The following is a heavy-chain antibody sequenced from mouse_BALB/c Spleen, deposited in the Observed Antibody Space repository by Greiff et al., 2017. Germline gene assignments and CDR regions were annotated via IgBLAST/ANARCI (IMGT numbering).Heavy chain of an antibody. CDR3: AEGYYGAY. V-gene: IGHV1-87*01. CDR2: IYPGDGDT. Sequence: QVQLKQSGAELARPGASVKLSCKASGYTFTSYWMQWVKQRPGQGLEWIGAIYPGDGDTRYTQKFKGKATLTADKSSSTAYMQLSSLASEDSAVYYCAEGYYGAYWGQGTLVTVSA. J-gene: IGHJ3*01. D-gene: IGHD1-1*01. CDR1: GYTFTSYW.